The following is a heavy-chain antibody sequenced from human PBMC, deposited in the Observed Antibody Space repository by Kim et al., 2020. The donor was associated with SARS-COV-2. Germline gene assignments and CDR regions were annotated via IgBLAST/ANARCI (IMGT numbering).Heavy chain of an antibody. D-gene: IGHD2-15*01. CDR3: ARVLATIGSGGSCPDY. CDR2: ISSSSSYT. J-gene: IGHJ4*02. CDR1: GFTFSDYY. V-gene: IGHV3-11*06. Sequence: GGSLRLSCAASGFTFSDYYMSWIRQAPGKGLEWVSYISSSSSYTNYADSVKGRFTISRDNAKNSLYLQMNSLRAEDTAVYYCARVLATIGSGGSCPDYWGQGTLVTVSS.